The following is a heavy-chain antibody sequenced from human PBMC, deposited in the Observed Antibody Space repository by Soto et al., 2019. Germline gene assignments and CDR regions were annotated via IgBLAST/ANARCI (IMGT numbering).Heavy chain of an antibody. Sequence: QLQLQESGPGLVKPSETLSLTCTVSGGSISSSSYYWGWIRQPPGKGLEWIGSIYYSGSTYYNPSLKSRVTISVDTSKNQFSLKLSSVTAADTAVYYCARLGGFVRAFDISGQGTMVTVSS. J-gene: IGHJ3*02. CDR3: ARLGGFVRAFDI. V-gene: IGHV4-39*01. CDR2: IYYSGST. CDR1: GGSISSSSYY. D-gene: IGHD3-16*01.